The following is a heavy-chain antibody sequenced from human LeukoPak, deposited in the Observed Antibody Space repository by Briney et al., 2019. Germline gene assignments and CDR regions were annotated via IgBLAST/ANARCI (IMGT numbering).Heavy chain of an antibody. CDR2: IYYSGST. CDR3: AIRGSLSSFDI. V-gene: IGHV4-59*01. CDR1: GGSISSSY. J-gene: IGHJ3*02. D-gene: IGHD1-26*01. Sequence: SETLSLTCTVSGGSISSSYWTWIRQPPGKGLEWIGYIYYSGSTNYNPSLKSRVTISVDTSKNQFSLKLSSVTAADTAVYYCAIRGSLSSFDIRGQGPMATVSS.